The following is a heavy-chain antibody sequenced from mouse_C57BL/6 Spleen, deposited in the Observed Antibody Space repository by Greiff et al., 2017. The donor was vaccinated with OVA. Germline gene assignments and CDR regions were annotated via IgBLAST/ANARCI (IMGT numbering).Heavy chain of an antibody. CDR2: ILPGSGST. V-gene: IGHV1-9*01. Sequence: LVESGAELMKPGASVKLSCKATGYTFTGYWIEWVKQRPGHGLEWIGEILPGSGSTNYNEKFKGKATFTADTSSNTAYMQLSSLTTEDSAIYYCARIGYYYGSRGYFDYWGQGTTLTVSS. CDR1: GYTFTGYW. J-gene: IGHJ2*01. D-gene: IGHD1-1*01. CDR3: ARIGYYYGSRGYFDY.